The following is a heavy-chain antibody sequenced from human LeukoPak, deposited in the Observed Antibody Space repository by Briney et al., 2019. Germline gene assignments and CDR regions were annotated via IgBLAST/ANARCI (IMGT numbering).Heavy chain of an antibody. CDR2: ISGSGNST. Sequence: GGSLRLSCAASGLTFSGSAMGWVRQAPGKGLEWVSLISGSGNSTYYADSVKGRFTISRDNSKNTLYLQMNSLRAEDTAVYYCAKVLVLVSANRYYFDYWGQGTLVTDSS. CDR1: GLTFSGSA. J-gene: IGHJ4*02. CDR3: AKVLVLVSANRYYFDY. V-gene: IGHV3-23*01. D-gene: IGHD2-15*01.